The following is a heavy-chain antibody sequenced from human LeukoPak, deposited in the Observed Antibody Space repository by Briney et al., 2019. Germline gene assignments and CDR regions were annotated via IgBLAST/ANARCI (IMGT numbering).Heavy chain of an antibody. CDR3: ARVAYDSSGSVDY. V-gene: IGHV3-30-3*01. D-gene: IGHD3-22*01. CDR1: GFTFSSYA. CDR2: ISYDGSNK. Sequence: GRSLRLTCAASGFTFSSYAMHWVRQAPGKGLEWVAVISYDGSNKYYADSVKGRFTISRDNSKNTLYLQMNSLRAEDTAVYYCARVAYDSSGSVDYWGQGTLVTVSS. J-gene: IGHJ4*02.